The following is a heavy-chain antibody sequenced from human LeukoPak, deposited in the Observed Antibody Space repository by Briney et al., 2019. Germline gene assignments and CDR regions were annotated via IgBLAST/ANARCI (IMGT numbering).Heavy chain of an antibody. D-gene: IGHD3-9*01. CDR3: ARSPVLRYFDWLLPPHDAFDT. J-gene: IGHJ3*02. V-gene: IGHV4-34*01. CDR1: GGSFSGYY. Sequence: SSETLSLTCAVYGGSFSGYYWSWIRQPPGKGLEWIGEINHSGSTNYNPSLKSRVTISVDTSKNQFSLKLSSVTAADTAVYYCARSPVLRYFDWLLPPHDAFDTWGQGTMVTVSS. CDR2: INHSGST.